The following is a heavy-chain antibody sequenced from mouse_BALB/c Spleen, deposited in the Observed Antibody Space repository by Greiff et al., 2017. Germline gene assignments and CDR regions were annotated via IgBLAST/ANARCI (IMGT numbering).Heavy chain of an antibody. CDR2: ILPGSGST. V-gene: IGHV1-9*01. CDR3: ASFKLVYAMDY. J-gene: IGHJ4*01. CDR1: GYTFSSYC. Sequence: VQLQQSGAELMKPGASVKISCKATGYTFSSYCIEWVKQRPGHGLEWIGEILPGSGSTNYNEKFKGKATFTADTSSNTAYMQLSSLTSEDSAVYYCASFKLVYAMDYWGQGTSVTVSS.